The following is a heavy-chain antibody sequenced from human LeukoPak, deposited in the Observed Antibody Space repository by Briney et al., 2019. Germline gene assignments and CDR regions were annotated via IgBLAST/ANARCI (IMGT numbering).Heavy chain of an antibody. Sequence: GGSLRLSCASSGFTFSDYYMSWIRQAPGKGLEWVSHISGSSTYTNYADSMKGRFTISRDNANNSLYLQMNSLTAEDTAVFYCARVGSRGYYFDYWGQGTLVSVSS. J-gene: IGHJ4*02. CDR1: GFTFSDYY. CDR2: ISGSSTYT. CDR3: ARVGSRGYYFDY. D-gene: IGHD1-26*01. V-gene: IGHV3-11*06.